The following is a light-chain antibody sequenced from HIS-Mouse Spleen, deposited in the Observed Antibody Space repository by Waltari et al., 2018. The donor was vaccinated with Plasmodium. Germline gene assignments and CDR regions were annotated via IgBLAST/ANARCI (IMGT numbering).Light chain of an antibody. V-gene: IGKV1D-8*02. CDR1: QGISSY. CDR3: QQYYSFPYT. J-gene: IGKJ2*01. Sequence: AIWMTQSHTFPSVSNGDSVPISCRMSQGISSYLALFQQKPGKAPELLIYAASTLQSGVPSRFSGSGSGTDFTLTISCLQSEDFATYYCQQYYSFPYTFGQGTKLEIK. CDR2: AAS.